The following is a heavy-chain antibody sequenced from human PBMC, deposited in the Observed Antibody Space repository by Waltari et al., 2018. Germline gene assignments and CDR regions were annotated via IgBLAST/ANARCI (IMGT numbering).Heavy chain of an antibody. D-gene: IGHD3-3*01. Sequence: QVQLVESGGGVVQPGTSLRLSCSASRLTFTGHTFHWVRQAPGKGLQWVAVISYDETNEFYADSVKGRFTISRDNSNSTLFLQMNSLRTEDTAIYYCARAPDFWSCHLDSWGQGTLVTVSS. CDR1: RLTFTGHT. J-gene: IGHJ5*01. CDR2: ISYDETNE. CDR3: ARAPDFWSCHLDS. V-gene: IGHV3-30-3*01.